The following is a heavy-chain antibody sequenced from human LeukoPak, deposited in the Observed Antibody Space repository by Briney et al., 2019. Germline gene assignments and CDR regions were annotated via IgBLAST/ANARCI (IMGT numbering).Heavy chain of an antibody. V-gene: IGHV3-23*01. CDR3: ARLFTYYYDSSGYYPDAFDI. D-gene: IGHD3-22*01. Sequence: GGSLRLSCAASGFTFSSYAMSWVRQAPGKGLEWVSAISGSGGSTYYVDSVKGRFTISRDNSKNTLYLQMNSLRAEDTAVYYCARLFTYYYDSSGYYPDAFDIWGQGTMVTVSS. CDR2: ISGSGGST. CDR1: GFTFSSYA. J-gene: IGHJ3*02.